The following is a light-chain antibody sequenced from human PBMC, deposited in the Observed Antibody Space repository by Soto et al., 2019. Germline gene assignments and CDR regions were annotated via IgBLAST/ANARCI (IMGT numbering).Light chain of an antibody. J-gene: IGKJ5*01. Sequence: EIILTQSPATLSFSPGERATLSCGARQSVRSSYVAWYQHRPGLSPTLLIHDASSRATGIPERFSGTKSGTHYNLTIRSLEPEDAEVYYCQPSASSPITFGQGTRLEI. CDR3: QPSASSPIT. CDR1: QSVRSSY. CDR2: DAS. V-gene: IGKV3D-20*01.